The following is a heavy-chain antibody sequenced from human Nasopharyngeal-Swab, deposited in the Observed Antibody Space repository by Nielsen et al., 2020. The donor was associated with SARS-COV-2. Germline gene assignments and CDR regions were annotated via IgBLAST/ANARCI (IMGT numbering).Heavy chain of an antibody. Sequence: SETLSPTCTVSGGSISSYDWSWIRQPPGKGLEWIGYIYYSGSTNYNPSLKSRVTISVDTSKNQFSLKLSSVTAADTAVYYCARDSRYYYYGMDVWGQGTTVTVSS. CDR2: IYYSGST. CDR1: GGSISSYD. CDR3: ARDSRYYYYGMDV. J-gene: IGHJ6*02. V-gene: IGHV4-59*13.